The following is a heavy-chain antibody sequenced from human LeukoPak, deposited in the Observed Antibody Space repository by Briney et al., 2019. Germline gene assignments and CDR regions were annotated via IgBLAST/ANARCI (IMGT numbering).Heavy chain of an antibody. J-gene: IGHJ4*02. CDR3: ARDQAGPWAY. CDR2: ISYDGSNK. CDR1: GFTLSSYA. V-gene: IGHV3-30*04. Sequence: PGRSLRLSCAASGFTLSSYAMRWVRQAPGKGLEWVALISYDGSNKYYADSVKGRFTISRDNSKKTLYLQMNSLRAEDTAVYYCARDQAGPWAYWGQGTLVTVSS.